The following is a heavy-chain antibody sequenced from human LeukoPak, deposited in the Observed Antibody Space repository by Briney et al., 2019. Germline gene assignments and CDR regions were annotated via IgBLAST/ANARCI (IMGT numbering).Heavy chain of an antibody. D-gene: IGHD6-13*01. Sequence: SETLSLTCTVSGGSISSGDYYWSWIRQPPGKGLEWIGYIYYSGSTYYNPSLKSRVTISVDTSKNQFSLKLSSVTAADTAVYYCARHGIAAAGPPNWFDPWGQGTLVTVSS. J-gene: IGHJ5*02. CDR3: ARHGIAAAGPPNWFDP. CDR1: GGSISSGDYY. CDR2: IYYSGST. V-gene: IGHV4-30-4*01.